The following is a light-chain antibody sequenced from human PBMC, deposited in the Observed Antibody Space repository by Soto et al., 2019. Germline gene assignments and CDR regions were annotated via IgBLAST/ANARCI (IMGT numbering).Light chain of an antibody. CDR2: KAS. J-gene: IGKJ1*01. Sequence: DIQMTQSPSTLSASVGDTVTITCRASQSIDTWLAWHQQKPGRAPKLLISKASTLESGVPSRFSGSGSGTDFTLTISGPQPDDFAIYYCQQYNSYRAFGQGTKVEI. CDR1: QSIDTW. CDR3: QQYNSYRA. V-gene: IGKV1-5*03.